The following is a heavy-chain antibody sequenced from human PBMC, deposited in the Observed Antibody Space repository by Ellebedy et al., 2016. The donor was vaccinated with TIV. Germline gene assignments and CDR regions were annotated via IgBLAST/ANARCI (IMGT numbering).Heavy chain of an antibody. V-gene: IGHV3-23*01. D-gene: IGHD2-2*01. CDR1: GFSFSSYA. J-gene: IGHJ4*02. CDR2: VSGGGGYT. CDR3: ARTTGLPAANPAFDY. Sequence: GESLKISCAASGFSFSSYAMNWVRQAPGKGLEWVSSVSGGGGYTYYADSVKGRFTISRDNSKNTYLQMNSMRAEDTAVYYCARTTGLPAANPAFDYWGQGSLVTVSS.